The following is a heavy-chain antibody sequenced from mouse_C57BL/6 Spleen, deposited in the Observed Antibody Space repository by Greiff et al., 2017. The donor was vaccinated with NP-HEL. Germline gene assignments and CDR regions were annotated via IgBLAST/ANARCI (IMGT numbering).Heavy chain of an antibody. Sequence: EVKLVESGGGLVKPGGSLKLSCAASGFTFSDYGMHWVRQAPEKGLEWVAYISSGSSTIYYADTVKGRFTISRDNAKNTLFLQMTSLRSEDTAMYYCARIYYDYDVAYWGQGTLVTVSA. J-gene: IGHJ3*01. CDR1: GFTFSDYG. D-gene: IGHD2-4*01. V-gene: IGHV5-17*01. CDR2: ISSGSSTI. CDR3: ARIYYDYDVAY.